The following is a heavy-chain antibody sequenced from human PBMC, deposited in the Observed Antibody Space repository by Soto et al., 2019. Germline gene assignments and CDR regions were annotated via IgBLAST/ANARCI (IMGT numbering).Heavy chain of an antibody. D-gene: IGHD2-15*01. J-gene: IGHJ6*02. CDR3: AREGYCSGGSIRSRNCNYYGMDV. V-gene: IGHV1-69*13. CDR1: GGTFSSYA. CDR2: IIPIFGTA. Sequence: GASVKVSCKASGGTFSSYAISWVRQAPGQGLEWVGGIIPIFGTANYAQKFQGRVTITADESTSTAYMELSSLRSEDTAVYYCAREGYCSGGSIRSRNCNYYGMDVWGQGTAVTVSS.